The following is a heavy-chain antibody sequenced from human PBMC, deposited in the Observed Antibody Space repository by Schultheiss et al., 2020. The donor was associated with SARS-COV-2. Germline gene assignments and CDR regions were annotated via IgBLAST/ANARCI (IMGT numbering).Heavy chain of an antibody. J-gene: IGHJ4*02. CDR2: IYTSGST. D-gene: IGHD3-22*01. CDR3: AGYDSSGPHY. CDR1: GGSISSYY. Sequence: SQTLSLTCTVSGGSISSYYWSWIRQPAGKGLEWIGRIYTSGSTNYNPSLKSRVTMSVDTSKNQFSLKLSSVTSADTAVYYCAGYDSSGPHYWGQGTLVTVSS. V-gene: IGHV4-4*07.